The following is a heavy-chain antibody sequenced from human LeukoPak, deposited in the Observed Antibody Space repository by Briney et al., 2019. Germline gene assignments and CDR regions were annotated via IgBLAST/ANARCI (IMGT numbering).Heavy chain of an antibody. CDR1: GFTFSTYA. CDR3: AREYYYDSSGPLYYFDY. J-gene: IGHJ4*02. Sequence: GGSLRLSCAASGFTFSTYAMSWVRQAPWKGLEWVSAISGSGGSTYYADSVKGRFTISRDNSKNTLYLQMNSLRAEDTAVYYCAREYYYDSSGPLYYFDYWGQGTLVTVSS. D-gene: IGHD3-22*01. CDR2: ISGSGGST. V-gene: IGHV3-23*01.